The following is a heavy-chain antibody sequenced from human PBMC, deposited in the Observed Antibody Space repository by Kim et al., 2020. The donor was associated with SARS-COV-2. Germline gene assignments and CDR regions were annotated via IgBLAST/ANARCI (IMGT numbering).Heavy chain of an antibody. CDR3: ARVGRYADAFDI. Sequence: YAQGLTGRFVFSLDTSVSTAYLQISSLKAEDTAVYYCARVGRYADAFDIWGQGTMVTVSS. J-gene: IGHJ3*02. D-gene: IGHD1-26*01. V-gene: IGHV7-4-1*02.